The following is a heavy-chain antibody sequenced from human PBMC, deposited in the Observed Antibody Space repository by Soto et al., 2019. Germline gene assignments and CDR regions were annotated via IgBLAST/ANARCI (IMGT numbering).Heavy chain of an antibody. CDR1: GGSISSYY. V-gene: IGHV4-59*08. CDR2: IYYSGST. Sequence: PSETLSLTCTVSGGSISSYYWSWIRQPPGKGLEWIGYIYYSGSTNYNPSLKSRVTISVDTSKNQFSLKLSSVTAADTAVYYCARRIAARYYYYMDVWGKGTTVTVS. CDR3: ARRIAARYYYYMDV. J-gene: IGHJ6*03. D-gene: IGHD6-13*01.